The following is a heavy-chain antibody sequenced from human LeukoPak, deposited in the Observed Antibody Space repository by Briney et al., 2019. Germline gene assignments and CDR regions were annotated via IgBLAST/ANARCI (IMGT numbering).Heavy chain of an antibody. D-gene: IGHD3-22*01. CDR1: GGSITSYY. CDR2: IYYTGST. Sequence: PSETLSLTCNVSGGSITSYYWNWIRQPPGKGLEWIGYIYYTGSTNSNPSLKSRLTISLDTSKKQFSLKLSSVTAADTAIYYCASPYFYDGNRYFDYWGRGALVTVSS. CDR3: ASPYFYDGNRYFDY. V-gene: IGHV4-59*08. J-gene: IGHJ4*02.